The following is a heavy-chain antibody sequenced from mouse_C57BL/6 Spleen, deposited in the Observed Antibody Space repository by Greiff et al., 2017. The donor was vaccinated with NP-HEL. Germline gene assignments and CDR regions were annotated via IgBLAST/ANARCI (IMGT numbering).Heavy chain of an antibody. Sequence: EVQLQQSGPELVKPGASVKISCKASGYTFTDYYMNWVKQSHGKSLEWIGDINPNNGGTSYNQKFKGKATLTVDKSSSTAYMELRSLTSEDSAVYYCARGGSSGAYWGQGTTLTVSS. CDR2: INPNNGGT. J-gene: IGHJ2*01. D-gene: IGHD3-2*02. CDR3: ARGGSSGAY. V-gene: IGHV1-26*01. CDR1: GYTFTDYY.